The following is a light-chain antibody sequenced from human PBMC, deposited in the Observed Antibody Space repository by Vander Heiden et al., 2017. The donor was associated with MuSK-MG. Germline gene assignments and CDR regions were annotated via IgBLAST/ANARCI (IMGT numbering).Light chain of an antibody. J-gene: IGKJ4*01. CDR1: QSVSSY. V-gene: IGKV3-11*01. CDR3: QRRINGHPRHT. CDR2: DAS. Sequence: EIVLTQSPATLSLSQGERATLSCRASQSVSSYLAWYQQKPGEAPRLLIYDASNRATVIQARFSGSGYGTGFTLTITSREPEDFAIYYCQRRINGHPRHTFGGGTKVEIK.